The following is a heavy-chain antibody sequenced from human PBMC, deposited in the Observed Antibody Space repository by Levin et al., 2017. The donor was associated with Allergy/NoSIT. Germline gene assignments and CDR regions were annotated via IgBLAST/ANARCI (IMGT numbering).Heavy chain of an antibody. J-gene: IGHJ4*02. CDR1: GFSFSDFG. Sequence: SCVASGFSFSDFGMHWVRQAPGKGLDWVAVISYDGNHKYYADSVKGRFTISRDNSKNTLYLEMSSLRPEDTAIYYCAGGGDNTFDYWGQGTLVTVSS. D-gene: IGHD2-21*02. CDR3: AGGGDNTFDY. CDR2: ISYDGNHK. V-gene: IGHV3-30*03.